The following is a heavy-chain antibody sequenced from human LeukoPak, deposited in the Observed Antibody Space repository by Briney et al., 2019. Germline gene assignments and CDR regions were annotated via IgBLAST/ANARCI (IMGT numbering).Heavy chain of an antibody. CDR3: ARAGIDNALDY. CDR1: GFSSNIYG. CDR2: FRYVGSKK. V-gene: IGHV3-30*02. Sequence: GGSLRLSWVATGFSSNIYGMGWVRQAPGKGLEWVAIFRYVGSKKYFADSVMDRFTISKDNSKSTVYLQMNSLRIEDTAVYHCARAGIDNALDYWGPGTQVTVSS. D-gene: IGHD2-2*01. J-gene: IGHJ4*01.